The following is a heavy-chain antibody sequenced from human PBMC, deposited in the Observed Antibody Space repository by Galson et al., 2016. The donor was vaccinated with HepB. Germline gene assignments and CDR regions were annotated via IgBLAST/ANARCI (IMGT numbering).Heavy chain of an antibody. CDR3: VRDRGVYGSGYSQ. CDR1: GFTLSSSE. D-gene: IGHD5-12*01. V-gene: IGHV3-48*03. J-gene: IGHJ4*02. CDR2: IDSSGYAI. Sequence: SLRLSCAASGFTLSSSEMNWVRQAPGKGLDWISYIDSSGYAIFYADSVKGRFTISSDNAKNSRYLQRKSLRAEDTAVYYCVRDRGVYGSGYSQWGQGTLVTVSS.